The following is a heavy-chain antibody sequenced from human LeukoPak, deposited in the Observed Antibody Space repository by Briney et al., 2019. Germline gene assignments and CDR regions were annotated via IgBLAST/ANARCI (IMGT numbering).Heavy chain of an antibody. D-gene: IGHD6-13*01. V-gene: IGHV1-2*02. J-gene: IGHJ5*02. CDR2: INPNSGGT. CDR1: GYTFTGYD. Sequence: ASVKVSCKASGYTFTGYDMHWVRQAPGQGLEWMGWINPNSGGTNYAQKFQCRVTMTRDTSISTAYMELSRLRSDDTAVYYCARGSTRYSSSCYSLGNWFDPWGQGTLVTVSS. CDR3: ARGSTRYSSSCYSLGNWFDP.